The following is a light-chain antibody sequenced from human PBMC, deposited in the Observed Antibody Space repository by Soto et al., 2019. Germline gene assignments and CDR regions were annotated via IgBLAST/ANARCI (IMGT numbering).Light chain of an antibody. Sequence: EIVLTQSACTLSWSPGERATLSWRASQSVSSSYLAWYQQKPGQAPRLLIYGASSRATGIPDRFSGTGSGTEFNLTISSLQTDDFATYYCQQYDDYPWTFGQGTKVDIK. J-gene: IGKJ1*01. V-gene: IGKV3-20*01. CDR3: QQYDDYPWT. CDR1: QSVSSSY. CDR2: GAS.